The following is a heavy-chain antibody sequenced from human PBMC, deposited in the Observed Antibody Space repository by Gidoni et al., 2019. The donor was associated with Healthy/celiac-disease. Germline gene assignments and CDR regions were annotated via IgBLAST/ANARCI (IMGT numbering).Heavy chain of an antibody. Sequence: QVQLVESGGGVVQPGRSLRLSCAASGFTFSSYGMHWVRQAPGKGLEWVAVIWYDGSNKYYADSVKGRFTISRDNSKNTLYLQMNSLRAEDTAVYYCARGAGYSLYYFDYWGQGTLVTVSS. D-gene: IGHD3-22*01. CDR2: IWYDGSNK. J-gene: IGHJ4*02. CDR3: ARGAGYSLYYFDY. V-gene: IGHV3-33*01. CDR1: GFTFSSYG.